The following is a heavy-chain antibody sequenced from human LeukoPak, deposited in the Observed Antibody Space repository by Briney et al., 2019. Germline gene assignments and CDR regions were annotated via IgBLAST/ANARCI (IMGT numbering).Heavy chain of an antibody. CDR3: AKVGLPDALINWIDS. CDR1: GFTFSRHG. V-gene: IGHV3-30*18. J-gene: IGHJ5*01. Sequence: GGSLRLSCVASGFTFSRHGMHWARHAPGKGLTWVAGMSKDGATIRYEVSVEGRFTISRDNSKNPVYLQMNSLRAEDTAVYYCAKVGLPDALINWIDSWGQGTLVTVSS. D-gene: IGHD2-2*01. CDR2: MSKDGATI.